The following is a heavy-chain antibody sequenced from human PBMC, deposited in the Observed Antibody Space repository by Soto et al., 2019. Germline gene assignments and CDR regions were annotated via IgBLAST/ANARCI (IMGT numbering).Heavy chain of an antibody. D-gene: IGHD2-2*01. V-gene: IGHV4-59*12. CDR3: ARAPTRPPPARQFDY. CDR1: GGSISSYY. J-gene: IGHJ4*02. CDR2: IYYSGST. Sequence: SETLSLTCTVSGGSISSYYWSWIRQPPGKGLEWIGYIYYSGSTYYNPSLKSRVTISVDTSKNQFSLKLSSVTAADTAVYYCARAPTRPPPARQFDYWGQGTLVTVSS.